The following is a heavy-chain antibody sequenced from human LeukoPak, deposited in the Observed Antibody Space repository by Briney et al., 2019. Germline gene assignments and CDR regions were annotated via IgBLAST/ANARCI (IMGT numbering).Heavy chain of an antibody. CDR1: GFTVSSNY. CDR2: IYSDDST. V-gene: IGHV3-66*02. Sequence: GGSLRLSCAASGFTVSSNYKSWVRQTPGEGLEWVSVIYSDDSTYYADSVKGRFTISRDNSKNRVYLQMNSLRADDTAVYYCARVGYRLQDFDYWGQGALVTVSS. J-gene: IGHJ4*02. CDR3: ARVGYRLQDFDY. D-gene: IGHD5-24*01.